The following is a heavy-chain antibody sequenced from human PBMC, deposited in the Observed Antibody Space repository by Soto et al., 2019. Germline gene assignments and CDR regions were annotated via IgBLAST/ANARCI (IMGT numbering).Heavy chain of an antibody. CDR3: AEARRDAYSYWYFDL. V-gene: IGHV3-30*03. CDR1: GFTFSSYG. CDR2: ISYDGSNK. Sequence: QVQLVESGGGVVQPGRSLRLSCAASGFTFSSYGMHWVRQAPGKGLEWVAVISYDGSNKYYADSVKGRFTISRDNSKNTLYLQMNSLRAEDTAVYYCAEARRDAYSYWYFDLWGRGTLVTVSS. D-gene: IGHD4-4*01. J-gene: IGHJ2*01.